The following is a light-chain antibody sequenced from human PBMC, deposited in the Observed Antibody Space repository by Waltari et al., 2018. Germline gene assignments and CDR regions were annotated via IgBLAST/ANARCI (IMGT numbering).Light chain of an antibody. V-gene: IGKV3-20*01. J-gene: IGKJ1*01. CDR3: QKYVNLPAT. Sequence: EIVLTQSPGSLSLSPGERATLSCKASQRVAKYLAWYQQKPGQAPRLLIYHASIRATGIPDRFSGSGYGTDFSLTIIILEPEDFAVYFCQKYVNLPATFGQGTTVEV. CDR1: QRVAKY. CDR2: HAS.